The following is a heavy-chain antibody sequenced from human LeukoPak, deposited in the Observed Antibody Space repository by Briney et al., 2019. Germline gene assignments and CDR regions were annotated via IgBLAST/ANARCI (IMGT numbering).Heavy chain of an antibody. CDR2: IYTSGST. Sequence: SETLSLTCAVYGGSFSGYYWSWIRQPPGKGLEWIGRIYTSGSTNYNPSLKSRVTMSVDTSKNQFSLKLSSVTAADTAVYYCARDRSAWIDPWGQGTLVTVSS. CDR1: GGSFSGYY. CDR3: ARDRSAWIDP. J-gene: IGHJ5*02. D-gene: IGHD3-3*01. V-gene: IGHV4-59*10.